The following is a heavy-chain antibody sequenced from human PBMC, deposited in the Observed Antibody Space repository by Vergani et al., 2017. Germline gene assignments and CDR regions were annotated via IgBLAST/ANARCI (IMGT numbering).Heavy chain of an antibody. CDR1: GFTFSSYS. J-gene: IGHJ6*02. V-gene: IGHV3-21*01. D-gene: IGHD3-9*01. CDR3: ARPYFDFLDYYYGMEV. Sequence: EVQLVESGGGLVKPGGSLRLSCAASGFTFSSYSMNWVRQAPGKGLEWVSSISSSSSCIYYADSVKGRFTISRDNAKNPLYLQMNSLRAKDTAVFYCARPYFDFLDYYYGMEVWGQGTTVTVSS. CDR2: ISSSSSCI.